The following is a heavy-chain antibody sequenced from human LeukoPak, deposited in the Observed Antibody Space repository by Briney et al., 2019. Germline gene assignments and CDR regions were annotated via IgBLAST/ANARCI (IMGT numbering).Heavy chain of an antibody. V-gene: IGHV3-7*03. Sequence: PGGSLRLSCTASGFIFSHYGMHWVRQAPGKGLEWVANIKLDGSEKNYVDSVKGRFTISRDNTKNSLYLQMNSLRVEDTAVFYCARDQYDTWSRRGNFDSWGQGTLVIVSS. D-gene: IGHD3-3*01. CDR1: GFIFSHYG. J-gene: IGHJ4*02. CDR2: IKLDGSEK. CDR3: ARDQYDTWSRRGNFDS.